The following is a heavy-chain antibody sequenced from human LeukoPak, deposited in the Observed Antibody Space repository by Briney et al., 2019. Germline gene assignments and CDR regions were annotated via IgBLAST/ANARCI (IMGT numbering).Heavy chain of an antibody. CDR2: IYYSGST. CDR3: AGPIQRYCSSTSCYYDAFDI. V-gene: IGHV4-59*01. D-gene: IGHD2-2*01. CDR1: GGSISSYY. Sequence: SETLSLTCTVSGGSISSYYWSWIRQPPGKGLEWIGYIYYSGSTNYNPSLKSRVTISVDTSKNQFSLKLSSVTAADTAVYYCAGPIQRYCSSTSCYYDAFDIWGQGTMVTVSS. J-gene: IGHJ3*02.